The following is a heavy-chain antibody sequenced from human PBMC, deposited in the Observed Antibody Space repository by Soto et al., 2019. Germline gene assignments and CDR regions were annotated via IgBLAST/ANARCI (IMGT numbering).Heavy chain of an antibody. CDR2: ISSSGGRT. D-gene: IGHD3-9*01. CDR1: GFSFSSYA. CDR3: ARSDWYGMDV. Sequence: SGGSLRLSCAASGFSFSSYAMSWVRQAPGKGMEWVAAISSSGGRTYYADSVKGRFTISRDNSKNTLYLQMNSLRAEDTAVYYCARSDWYGMDVWGQGTTVTVS. J-gene: IGHJ6*02. V-gene: IGHV3-23*01.